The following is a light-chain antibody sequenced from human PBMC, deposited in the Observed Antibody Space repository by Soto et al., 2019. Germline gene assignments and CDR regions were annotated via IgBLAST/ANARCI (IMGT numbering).Light chain of an antibody. J-gene: IGKJ3*01. CDR1: QSVGSNY. V-gene: IGKV3-20*01. CDR2: GAS. Sequence: EIVLTQSPGTLSLSPGARATLSCRASQSVGSNYLAWYQQKPGQAPRLLIYGASNRATGIPDRFSASGSGTDFTLTISRLKPDDLAVYYCQQHGSSPFTFGPGTKVDI. CDR3: QQHGSSPFT.